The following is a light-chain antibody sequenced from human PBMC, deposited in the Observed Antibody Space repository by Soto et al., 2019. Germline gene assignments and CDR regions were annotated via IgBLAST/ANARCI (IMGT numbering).Light chain of an antibody. V-gene: IGKV3-15*01. J-gene: IGKJ4*01. CDR3: QHYNEWPLT. CDR1: QTVSNN. CDR2: FAS. Sequence: ERVMTQFPATLSVSPGAKATLSCRASQTVSNNLAGFQQKPGEAPRLLIYFASTRATGAPAEFIGSGSGTEFTPTISNRLSEDYAVYYCQHYNEWPLTFGGGTKLETK.